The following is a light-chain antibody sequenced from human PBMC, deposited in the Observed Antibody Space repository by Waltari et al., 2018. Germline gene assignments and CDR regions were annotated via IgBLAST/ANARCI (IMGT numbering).Light chain of an antibody. Sequence: DIVMTQTPLSLPVTPGEPASISCRSSQSLLYSDGNTYLYWYLQKPGQPPRLLIYRVSNRFSGVPDRFSGSGSGTDSTLKISRVEAEDVGVYYCMQALQTPLTFGGGTKVEIK. J-gene: IGKJ4*01. CDR1: QSLLYSDGNTY. CDR2: RVS. CDR3: MQALQTPLT. V-gene: IGKV2-29*02.